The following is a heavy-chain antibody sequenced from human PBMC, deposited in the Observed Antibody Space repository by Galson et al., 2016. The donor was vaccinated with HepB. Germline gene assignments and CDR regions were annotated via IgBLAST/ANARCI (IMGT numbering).Heavy chain of an antibody. D-gene: IGHD2-15*01. CDR2: IKSRGGSV. CDR1: GFTFSSYE. V-gene: IGHV3-48*03. J-gene: IGHJ5*02. CDR3: ADRRADYSVA. Sequence: SLRLSCAASGFTFSSYEMNWVRQAPGKGLEWVSYIKSRGGSVYYADSVKGRFTIDRDNDKNSLYLQMNSLRADDTALYYCADRRADYSVAWGQGTLVTVAS.